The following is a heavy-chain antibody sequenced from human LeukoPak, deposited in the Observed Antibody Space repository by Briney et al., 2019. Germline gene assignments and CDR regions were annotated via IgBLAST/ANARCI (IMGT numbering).Heavy chain of an antibody. CDR2: INHSGST. V-gene: IGHV4-34*01. J-gene: IGHJ6*02. D-gene: IGHD2-15*01. CDR1: GGSFSGYY. Sequence: SETLSLTCAVYGGSFSGYYWSWIRQPPGKGLEWIGEINHSGSTNYNPTLKSRVTISVDTSKNQFSLKLSSVTAADTAVYYCASAHCSGGSCYLFDYYYGMDVWGQGTTVTVSS. CDR3: ASAHCSGGSCYLFDYYYGMDV.